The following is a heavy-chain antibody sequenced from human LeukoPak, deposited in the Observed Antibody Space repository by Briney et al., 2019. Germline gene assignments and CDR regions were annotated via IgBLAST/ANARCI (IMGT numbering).Heavy chain of an antibody. CDR3: ASSTYYDFWRGPNGNDAFDI. CDR2: IYHSGST. V-gene: IGHV4-38-2*02. CDR1: GYSISSGYY. J-gene: IGHJ3*02. Sequence: SETLSLTCTASGYSISSGYYWGWIRQPPGKGLEWIGSIYHSGSTYSNPSLKSRVTISVDTSKNQFSLKLSSVTAADTAVYYCASSTYYDFWRGPNGNDAFDIWGQGTMVTVSS. D-gene: IGHD3-3*01.